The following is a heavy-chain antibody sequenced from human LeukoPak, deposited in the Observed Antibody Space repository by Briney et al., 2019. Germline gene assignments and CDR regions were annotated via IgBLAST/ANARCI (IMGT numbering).Heavy chain of an antibody. CDR3: ATNPYCSSTSCPFY. Sequence: GASVKVSCKVSGYTLTELSMHWVRQAPGKGLEWMGGFDPEDGETIYAQKFQGRVTMTEDTSTDTAYMELSSLRSEDTAVYYCATNPYCSSTSCPFYWGQGTLVTVSS. D-gene: IGHD2-2*01. CDR1: GYTLTELS. V-gene: IGHV1-24*01. CDR2: FDPEDGET. J-gene: IGHJ4*02.